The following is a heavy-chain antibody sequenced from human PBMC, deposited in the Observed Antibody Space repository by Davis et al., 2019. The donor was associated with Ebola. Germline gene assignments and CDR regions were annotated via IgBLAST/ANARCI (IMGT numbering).Heavy chain of an antibody. Sequence: GESLKISCTGSGYRFTTNWIGWVRQMPGKGLEWMGIIYPGDSATRYSPSFQGQVTISADRSISTAYLQWSSLKASDTAMYYCARVYYSGMHVWGQGTTVTVSS. CDR1: GYRFTTNW. CDR3: ARVYYSGMHV. CDR2: IYPGDSAT. V-gene: IGHV5-51*01. J-gene: IGHJ6*02.